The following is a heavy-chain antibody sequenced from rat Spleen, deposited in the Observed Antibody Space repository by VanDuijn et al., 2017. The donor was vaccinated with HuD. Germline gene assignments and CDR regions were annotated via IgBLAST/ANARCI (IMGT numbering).Heavy chain of an antibody. D-gene: IGHD4-3*01. J-gene: IGHJ2*01. Sequence: EVKLVESGGGLVQSGRSLKLSCAASGFNFNDYWMGWVRQAPGKGLEWIGEVNQDSSIIKYSPSLKEKFTISRDNAQNTLYLQMNSLRSEDTATYYCTRDRGSFDYWGQGVMVTVSS. CDR3: TRDRGSFDY. V-gene: IGHV4-2*01. CDR1: GFNFNDYW. CDR2: VNQDSSII.